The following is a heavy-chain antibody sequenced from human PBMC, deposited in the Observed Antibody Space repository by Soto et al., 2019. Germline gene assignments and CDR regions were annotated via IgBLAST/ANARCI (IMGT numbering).Heavy chain of an antibody. CDR1: VDSFGGFY. CDR2: IFSSGST. V-gene: IGHV4-59*01. CDR3: ARVGYCSSTPCWPIGYFEY. J-gene: IGHJ4*02. D-gene: IGHD2-2*01. Sequence: QVQLQESGPGRVRPSGTLSLTCTVSVDSFGGFYGPWIRQPPGKGLEWVGYIFSSGSTNYNPSLKSRVTISVDTSENQFSLKLTSVTAADTAVYYCARVGYCSSTPCWPIGYFEYWGQGTLVTVSS.